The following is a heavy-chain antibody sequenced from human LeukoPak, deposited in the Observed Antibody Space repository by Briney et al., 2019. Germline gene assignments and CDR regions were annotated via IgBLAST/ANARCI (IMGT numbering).Heavy chain of an antibody. J-gene: IGHJ4*02. CDR1: GGSFSGYY. Sequence: SETLSLTCAVYGGSFSGYYWSWIRQPPGKGLEWIGEIYHSGITNYSPSLKSRVTISVDKSKNQFSLRLHSVTAADTAVYYCARDDRIYYDNSRGFDFWGQGSLVIVSS. D-gene: IGHD3-22*01. V-gene: IGHV4-34*01. CDR2: IYHSGIT. CDR3: ARDDRIYYDNSRGFDF.